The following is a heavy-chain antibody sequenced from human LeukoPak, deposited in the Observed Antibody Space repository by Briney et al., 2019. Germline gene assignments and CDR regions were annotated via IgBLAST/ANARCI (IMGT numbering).Heavy chain of an antibody. Sequence: SETLSLTCAVSGYSISSGYQWAWIRPPPGKGLEWIGSIYHSGSAHYNPSLKSRVTISVDTSNSQFSLKLSSVTAADTAVYYCARDPRWLTPDCTSTSCYENYFDPWGQGTLVTVSS. CDR3: ARDPRWLTPDCTSTSCYENYFDP. CDR2: IYHSGSA. D-gene: IGHD2-2*01. CDR1: GYSISSGYQ. V-gene: IGHV4-38-2*02. J-gene: IGHJ5*02.